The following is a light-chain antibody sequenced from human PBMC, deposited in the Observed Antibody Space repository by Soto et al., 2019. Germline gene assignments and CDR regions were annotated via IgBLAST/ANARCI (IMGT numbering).Light chain of an antibody. CDR2: SAS. J-gene: IGKJ4*01. CDR1: QGISSY. V-gene: IGKV1-9*01. CDR3: QQLDTYPFT. Sequence: DIQLTQSPSFLSASVGDRVTITCRASQGISSYLAWYQQKPGKAPKLLIYSASLLQSGVPSRFTGTGSGTEFTLTISSLQPEDFAAYYCQQLDTYPFTFGGGTKVDIK.